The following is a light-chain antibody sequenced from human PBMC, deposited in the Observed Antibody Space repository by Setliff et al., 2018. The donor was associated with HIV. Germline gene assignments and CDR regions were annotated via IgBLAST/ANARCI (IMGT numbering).Light chain of an antibody. CDR1: SSNIGNNF. V-gene: IGLV1-51*02. CDR3: GTWDSSLIAEV. Sequence: QSVLAQPPSVSAAPGQKVTISCSGSSSNIGNNFVSWYQQLPGTAPKLLIYEDNKRPSGIPDRFSGSKSGTSATLGITGLQTGDEADYYCGTWDSSLIAEVLGGGTK. CDR2: EDN. J-gene: IGLJ3*02.